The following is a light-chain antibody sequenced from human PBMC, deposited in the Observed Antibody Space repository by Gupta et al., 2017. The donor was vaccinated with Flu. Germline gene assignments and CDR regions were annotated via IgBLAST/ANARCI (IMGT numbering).Light chain of an antibody. Sequence: QPVVTHSPSASASLGASVKPTCTLSRGHSSYAISWHQQQPEKGPRYLMKIKSDGSHTKGDGIPDRFSGSSSGAERYLTISSLQSEDEADYYCQTWGASTWVFGGGTKLTVL. CDR2: IKSDGSH. J-gene: IGLJ3*02. V-gene: IGLV4-69*01. CDR1: RGHSSYA. CDR3: QTWGASTWV.